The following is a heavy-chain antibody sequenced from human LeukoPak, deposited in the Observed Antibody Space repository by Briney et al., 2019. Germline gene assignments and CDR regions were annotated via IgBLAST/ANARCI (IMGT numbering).Heavy chain of an antibody. CDR2: IYTSGST. Sequence: PSETLSLTCTVSGGSISSYYWSWIRQPAGKGLEWIGRIYTSGSTNYNPSLKSRVTMSVDTSKNQFSLKLSSVTAADTAVYYCARSPENSYYYDSRKGAFDIWGQGTMVTVSS. CDR3: ARSPENSYYYDSRKGAFDI. D-gene: IGHD3-22*01. V-gene: IGHV4-4*07. J-gene: IGHJ3*02. CDR1: GGSISSYY.